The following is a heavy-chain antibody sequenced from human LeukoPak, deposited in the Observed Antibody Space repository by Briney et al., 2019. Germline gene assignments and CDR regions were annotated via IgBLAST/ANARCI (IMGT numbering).Heavy chain of an antibody. D-gene: IGHD3-22*01. CDR3: ARDVVVIIGSWFDP. Sequence: GASVNVSCKASGGTFSSYAISWVRQAPGQGPEWMGGIIPIFGTANYAQKFQGRVTITADESTSTAYMELSSLRSEDTAVYYCARDVVVIIGSWFDPWGQGTLVTVSS. V-gene: IGHV1-69*13. J-gene: IGHJ5*02. CDR1: GGTFSSYA. CDR2: IIPIFGTA.